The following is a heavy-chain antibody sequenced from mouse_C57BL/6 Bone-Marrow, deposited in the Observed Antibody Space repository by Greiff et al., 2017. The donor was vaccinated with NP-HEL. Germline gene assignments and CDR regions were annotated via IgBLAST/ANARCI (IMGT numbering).Heavy chain of an antibody. CDR1: GSAFGSYW. CDR3: ARGDYGSSRFGYAMDY. V-gene: IGHV1-80*01. D-gene: IGHD1-1*01. CDR2: FYPGDGVT. Sequence: QLQRSGAELVKPGASVKISCKASGSAFGSYWMNWVKERPGKGLGGIGQFYPGDGVTKNNGKFKGKATLTADKSSSKAYMQVSSLTSEDSAVYFCARGDYGSSRFGYAMDYWGQGTSVTVSS. J-gene: IGHJ4*01.